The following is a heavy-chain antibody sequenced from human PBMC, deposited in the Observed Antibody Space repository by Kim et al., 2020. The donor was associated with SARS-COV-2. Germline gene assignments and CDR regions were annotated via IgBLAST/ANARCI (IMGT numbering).Heavy chain of an antibody. Sequence: KGRFTITRDNSKNTLYLQMNSLRAEDTAVYYCASLTGYSSSWSLYTAFDIWGQGTMVTVSS. D-gene: IGHD6-13*01. J-gene: IGHJ3*02. V-gene: IGHV3-30*07. CDR3: ASLTGYSSSWSLYTAFDI.